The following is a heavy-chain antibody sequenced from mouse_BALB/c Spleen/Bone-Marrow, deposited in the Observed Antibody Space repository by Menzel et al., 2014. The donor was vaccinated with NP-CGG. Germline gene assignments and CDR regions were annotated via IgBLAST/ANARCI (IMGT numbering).Heavy chain of an antibody. V-gene: IGHV2-9*02. CDR1: EFSLTSYG. Sequence: VHLVESGPGLVAPSQSLSITCTVSEFSLTSYGVHWVRQPPGKGLEWLGVIWAGGSTNYNSALMSRLSISKDNSKSQVFLKMNSRQTDDTAMYYCARGGSSRAWFAYWGQGTLVTVSA. CDR2: IWAGGST. CDR3: ARGGSSRAWFAY. D-gene: IGHD1-1*01. J-gene: IGHJ3*01.